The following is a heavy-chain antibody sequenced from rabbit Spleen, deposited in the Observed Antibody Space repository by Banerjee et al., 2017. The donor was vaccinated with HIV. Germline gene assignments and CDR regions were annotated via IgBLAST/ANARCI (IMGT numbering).Heavy chain of an antibody. V-gene: IGHV1S45*01. CDR1: GFSFSSTYW. CDR3: ARDIYTAYTTWGYVTWNGMDL. J-gene: IGHJ6*01. D-gene: IGHD7-1*01. Sequence: QEQLEESGGDLVKPGASLTLTCTASGFSFSSTYWMCWVRQAPGKGLEWIGCINTGSGNTYYASWAKGRFTISKTSSTTVTLQMTSLTAADTATYFCARDIYTAYTTWGYVTWNGMDLWGPGTLVTVS. CDR2: INTGSGNT.